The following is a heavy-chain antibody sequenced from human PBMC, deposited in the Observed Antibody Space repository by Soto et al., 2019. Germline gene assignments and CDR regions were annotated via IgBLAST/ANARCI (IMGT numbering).Heavy chain of an antibody. V-gene: IGHV1-18*04. CDR1: GYTFASYG. Sequence: ASVKVSCKASGYTFASYGITWVRQAPGQGLEWMGWISGYNGNTNYAQKVQGRVTMSTDTSTSTAYMELRSLRSDDTAVYYCARDDRSIGNYFYYYYAMDVWGQGITVTVSS. CDR2: ISGYNGNT. J-gene: IGHJ6*02. CDR3: ARDDRSIGNYFYYYYAMDV. D-gene: IGHD1-1*01.